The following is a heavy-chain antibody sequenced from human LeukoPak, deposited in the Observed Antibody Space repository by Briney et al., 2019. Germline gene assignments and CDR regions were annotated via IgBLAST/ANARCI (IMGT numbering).Heavy chain of an antibody. Sequence: SVKVSCKASGGTFSSYTISWVRQAPGQGLEWMGGIIPILGIANYAQKFQGRVTITADKSTSTAYMELSSLRSEDTAVYYCARGTRIAVAGHYFDYWGQGTLVTVSS. V-gene: IGHV1-69*02. D-gene: IGHD6-19*01. CDR3: ARGTRIAVAGHYFDY. J-gene: IGHJ4*02. CDR1: GGTFSSYT. CDR2: IIPILGIA.